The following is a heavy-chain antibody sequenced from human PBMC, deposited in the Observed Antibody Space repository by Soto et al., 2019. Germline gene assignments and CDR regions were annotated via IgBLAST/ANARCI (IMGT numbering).Heavy chain of an antibody. J-gene: IGHJ6*02. Sequence: QVQLVQSGAEVKKPGASVQVSCKASGYTFTRYGITWVRQAPGQGLEWMGWISAYNGNTNYARKFLGRVTMTTDTSTSTAYTELGSLRSDDTALYYCATGDRDIVPMAYADVSYYYGMDVWGQGTTVTVSS. V-gene: IGHV1-18*01. CDR1: GYTFTRYG. D-gene: IGHD2-8*01. CDR2: ISAYNGNT. CDR3: ATGDRDIVPMAYADVSYYYGMDV.